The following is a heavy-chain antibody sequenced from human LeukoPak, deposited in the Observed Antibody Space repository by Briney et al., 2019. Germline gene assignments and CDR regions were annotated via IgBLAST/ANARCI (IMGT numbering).Heavy chain of an antibody. D-gene: IGHD3-22*01. CDR3: ARENPMIVPPAYDAFDI. Sequence: GGPLRLSCAASGFTFSSYSMNWVRQAPGKGLEWVSSISSSSSYIYYADSVKGRFTISRDNAKNSLYLQMNSLRAEDTAVYYCARENPMIVPPAYDAFDIWGQGTMVTVSS. J-gene: IGHJ3*02. CDR2: ISSSSSYI. CDR1: GFTFSSYS. V-gene: IGHV3-21*01.